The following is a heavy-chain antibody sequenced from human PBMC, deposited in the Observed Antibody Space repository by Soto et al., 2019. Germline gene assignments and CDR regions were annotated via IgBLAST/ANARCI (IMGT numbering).Heavy chain of an antibody. J-gene: IGHJ3*02. CDR3: ARVKGTYYDILTGYYPPSDAFDI. CDR1: GGTFSSYA. CDR2: IIPIFGTA. Sequence: ASVKVSCKASGGTFSSYAISWVRQAPGQGLEWMGGIIPIFGTANYAQKFQGRVTITADESTSTAYMELSSLRSEDTAVYYCARVKGTYYDILTGYYPPSDAFDIWGQGTMVTVSS. V-gene: IGHV1-69*13. D-gene: IGHD3-9*01.